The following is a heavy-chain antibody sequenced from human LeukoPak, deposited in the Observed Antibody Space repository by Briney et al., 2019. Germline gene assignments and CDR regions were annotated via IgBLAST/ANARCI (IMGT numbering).Heavy chain of an antibody. J-gene: IGHJ4*02. CDR2: ISVSGGST. Sequence: GGSLRLSCLASGFTFSSYVMNWVRQTPGKGLEWVSSISVSGGSTFYADSVKGRFTISRDNSKNTLYLQLNGLRTEDTALYYCAKDRLLNCRGDCYIFDYWGQGTLVTVSS. V-gene: IGHV3-23*01. D-gene: IGHD2-21*01. CDR3: AKDRLLNCRGDCYIFDY. CDR1: GFTFSSYV.